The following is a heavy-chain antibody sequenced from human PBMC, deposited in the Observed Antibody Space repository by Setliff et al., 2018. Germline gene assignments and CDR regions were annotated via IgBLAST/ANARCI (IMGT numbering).Heavy chain of an antibody. CDR2: ISNSSGEI. V-gene: IGHV3-21*04. Sequence: PGGSLRLSCAASGFTFSDAWMSWVRQAPGKGLEWVSSISNSSGEIHYADSVKGRFTISRDNPRSTLYLQMNSLRAEDTALYYCARDGGMGMVKGYYYGLDAWGPGTSVTVSS. D-gene: IGHD5-18*01. CDR1: GFTFSDAW. J-gene: IGHJ6*02. CDR3: ARDGGMGMVKGYYYGLDA.